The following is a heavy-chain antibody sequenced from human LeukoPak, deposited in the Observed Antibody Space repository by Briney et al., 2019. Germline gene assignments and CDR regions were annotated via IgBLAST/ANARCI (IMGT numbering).Heavy chain of an antibody. CDR1: GYTFTGYY. Sequence: ASVKVSCKASGYTFTGYYMHWVRQAPGQGLEWMGWINPNSGGTNYAQKFQGWVTMTRDTSISTAYMELSRLRSDDTAVYYCARDLSAGGSPVGKNTFDIWGQGTMVTVSS. V-gene: IGHV1-2*04. J-gene: IGHJ3*02. CDR3: ARDLSAGGSPVGKNTFDI. D-gene: IGHD6-13*01. CDR2: INPNSGGT.